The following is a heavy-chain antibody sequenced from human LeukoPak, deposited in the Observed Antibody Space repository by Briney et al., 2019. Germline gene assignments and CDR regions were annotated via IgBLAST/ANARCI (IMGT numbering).Heavy chain of an antibody. J-gene: IGHJ6*02. V-gene: IGHV4-59*01. CDR1: GGSISSYY. D-gene: IGHD3-3*01. Sequence: SETLSLTCTVSGGSISSYYWSWIRQPPGKGLEWIGYIYYSGSTNYNPSLKSRVTISVDTSKNQFSLKLSSVTAADTAVYYCARGGAHYDFWSGYYFDGMDVWGQGTTVTVSS. CDR2: IYYSGST. CDR3: ARGGAHYDFWSGYYFDGMDV.